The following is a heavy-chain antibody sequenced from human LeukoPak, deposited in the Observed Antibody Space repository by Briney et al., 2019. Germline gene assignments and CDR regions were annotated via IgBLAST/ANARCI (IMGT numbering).Heavy chain of an antibody. V-gene: IGHV4-34*01. CDR2: INHSGST. J-gene: IGHJ3*02. CDR1: GGSFSGYY. CDR3: ARGGHYSDAFDI. D-gene: IGHD3-10*01. Sequence: SETLSLTCAVYGGSFSGYYWGWIRQPPGKGLEWIGEINHSGSTNYNPSLKSRVTILVDTSKNQFSLKLSSVTAADTAVYYCARGGHYSDAFDIWGQGTMVTVSS.